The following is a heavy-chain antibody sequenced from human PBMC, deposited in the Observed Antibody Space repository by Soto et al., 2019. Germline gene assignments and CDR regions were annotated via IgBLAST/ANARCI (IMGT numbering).Heavy chain of an antibody. CDR1: DYSISRGYY. D-gene: IGHD3-22*01. CDR3: ARYYSDTNSYYYFDY. V-gene: IGHV4-38-2*01. J-gene: IGHJ4*01. Sequence: PSETLSLTCAVSDYSISRGYYWGWIRQPPGKGLEWIGSIFHNGTAYYTPSLKRRVTISVATSKNQFSLTLTSVTAADTAVYYCARYYSDTNSYYYFDYWGHGTLVTVSS. CDR2: IFHNGTA.